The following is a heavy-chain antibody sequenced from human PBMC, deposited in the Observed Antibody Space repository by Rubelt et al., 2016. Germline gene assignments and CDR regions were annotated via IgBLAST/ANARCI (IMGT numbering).Heavy chain of an antibody. V-gene: IGHV1-2*04. CDR3: AREAERSGMDV. J-gene: IGHJ6*02. Sequence: VRQAPGQGLEWMGWINPNRGGTNYAQKFQGWVTMTRDTSISTAYMELSRLRSDDTAVYYCAREAERSGMDVWGQGTTVTVSS. CDR2: INPNRGGT.